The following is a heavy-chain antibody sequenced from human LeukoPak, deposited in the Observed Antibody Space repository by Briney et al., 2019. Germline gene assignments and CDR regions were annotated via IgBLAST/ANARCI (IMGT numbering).Heavy chain of an antibody. CDR3: AKLRLGELLPYYFDY. J-gene: IGHJ4*02. V-gene: IGHV3-9*01. Sequence: PGGSLRLSCAASGFTFDDYAMHWVRQAPGKGLEWVSGISWNSGSIGYADSVKGRFTISRDNAKNSLYLQMNSLRAEDTALYYCAKLRLGELLPYYFDYWGQGTLVTVSS. CDR2: ISWNSGSI. CDR1: GFTFDDYA. D-gene: IGHD3-10*01.